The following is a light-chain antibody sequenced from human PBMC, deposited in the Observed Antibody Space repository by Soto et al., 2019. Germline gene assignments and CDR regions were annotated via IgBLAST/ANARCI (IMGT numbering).Light chain of an antibody. CDR1: QSVSSW. J-gene: IGKJ1*01. V-gene: IGKV1-5*03. CDR2: TAS. Sequence: DIQMTQSPSTLSPSVGDRVTITCRASQSVSSWFAWYQQKPGKAPNLLIYTASSLESGVPSRFSGSGSGTEFTLTYSSLQPDDFASYYGQQYNSALTFGQGTTVESK. CDR3: QQYNSALT.